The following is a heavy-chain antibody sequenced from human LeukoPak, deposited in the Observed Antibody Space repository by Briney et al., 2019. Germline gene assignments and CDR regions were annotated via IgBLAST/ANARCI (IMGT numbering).Heavy chain of an antibody. D-gene: IGHD3-10*01. CDR2: ISSNGGTT. J-gene: IGHJ4*01. CDR3: VSNYASWSRYFDY. Sequence: GGSLRLSCSASGFTFSDYVMYWVRQAPGKGLEYVSAISSNGGTTYYADSVKGRFTISRDNSKNTLYLQMRSLRADDTAVYYCVSNYASWSRYFDYWGQGPLFTVSS. CDR1: GFTFSDYV. V-gene: IGHV3-64D*09.